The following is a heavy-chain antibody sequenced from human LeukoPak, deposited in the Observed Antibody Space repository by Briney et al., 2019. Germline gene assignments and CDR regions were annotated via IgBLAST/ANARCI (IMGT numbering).Heavy chain of an antibody. V-gene: IGHV4-38-2*02. CDR2: FSHSGST. D-gene: IGHD3-3*01. Sequence: SETLSLTCSVSGYSISSGYYWGWIRQPPGKGLEWIGSFSHSGSTYYNPSLKSRVTISVDTSKNQFSLKLSSVTAADTAVYYCASSPVLRFLQWFPPYYFDYWGQGTLVTVSS. J-gene: IGHJ4*02. CDR1: GYSISSGYY. CDR3: ASSPVLRFLQWFPPYYFDY.